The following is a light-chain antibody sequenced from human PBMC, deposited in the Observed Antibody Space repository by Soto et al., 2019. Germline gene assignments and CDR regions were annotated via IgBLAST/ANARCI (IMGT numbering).Light chain of an antibody. J-gene: IGKJ1*01. Sequence: DLQMTQSPSSLSASVGDRVTITCRASQSVDKWVNWYQQKPPKAPKLLLYATSTLHSGVPPRFSGSGSGTDFTLTITGLQPEDFATYYCQQSYSSPTFGQGTKVEIK. CDR1: QSVDKW. CDR3: QQSYSSPT. CDR2: ATS. V-gene: IGKV1-39*01.